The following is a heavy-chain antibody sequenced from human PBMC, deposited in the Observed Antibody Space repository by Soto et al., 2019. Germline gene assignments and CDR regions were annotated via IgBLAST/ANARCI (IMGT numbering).Heavy chain of an antibody. Sequence: ASVQVSCKTSGYSFTDFYIHWVRQAPGQGLEWMGYINPNSGATDVGQKFQGRVTLTRDTSSNTAYMELRRLTFDDTAVYFCARQYIERATSYFDYWGQGTLVTVSS. D-gene: IGHD5-12*01. CDR1: GYSFTDFY. CDR3: ARQYIERATSYFDY. CDR2: INPNSGAT. V-gene: IGHV1-2*02. J-gene: IGHJ4*02.